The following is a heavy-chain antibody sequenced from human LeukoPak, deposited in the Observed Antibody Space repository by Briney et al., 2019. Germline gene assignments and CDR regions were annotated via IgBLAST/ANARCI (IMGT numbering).Heavy chain of an antibody. J-gene: IGHJ4*02. CDR2: ISYDGSNK. V-gene: IGHV3-30-3*01. Sequence: GGSLRLSCAASGFTFSSYEMSWVRQAPGKGLEWVAVISYDGSNKYYADSVKGRFTISRENSKNTVYLQMNSLRPEDTAVYYCAKDRNYYGAGSFFGDWGQGSLVTVPS. CDR1: GFTFSSYE. D-gene: IGHD3-10*01. CDR3: AKDRNYYGAGSFFGD.